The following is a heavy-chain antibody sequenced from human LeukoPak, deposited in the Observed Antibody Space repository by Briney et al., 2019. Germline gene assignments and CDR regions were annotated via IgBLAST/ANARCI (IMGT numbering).Heavy chain of an antibody. CDR3: ATYGPTSGGYTFEY. J-gene: IGHJ4*02. CDR2: IIDCGST. CDR1: GGSISSGYW. D-gene: IGHD2-15*01. V-gene: IGHV4-4*02. Sequence: ASGTLSLTCAVSGGSISSGYWWSWVRQPPMKGLEWIGEIIDCGSTNYNPSLKGRITISLDKTKNQFSLNVNSVTAADTAVYYCATYGPTSGGYTFEYWGQGILVTVSS.